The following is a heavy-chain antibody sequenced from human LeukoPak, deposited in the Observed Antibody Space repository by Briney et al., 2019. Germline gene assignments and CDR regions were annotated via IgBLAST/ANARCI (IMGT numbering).Heavy chain of an antibody. V-gene: IGHV4-59*01. D-gene: IGHD1-26*01. CDR2: IYYSGST. CDR3: PRAEGGIVGAYYFDY. J-gene: IGHJ4*02. Sequence: SETLSLTCTVSGGSISSYYWSWIRHPPGKGLEWIGYIYYSGSTNYNPSLKSRVTISVDTSKNQFSLKLSSVTAADTAVYYCPRAEGGIVGAYYFDYWAQGTLVTVSS. CDR1: GGSISSYY.